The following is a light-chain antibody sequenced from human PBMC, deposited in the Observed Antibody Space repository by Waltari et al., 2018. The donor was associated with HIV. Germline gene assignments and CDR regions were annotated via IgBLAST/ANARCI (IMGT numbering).Light chain of an antibody. V-gene: IGLV2-14*01. J-gene: IGLJ1*01. CDR2: EVL. CDR3: SSYTINNDYV. CDR1: SSDVGRYTY. Sequence: QSALTQPASVSGSPGQSLTISCTATSSDVGRYTYFSWYQHHPGKAPKLMIYEVLNRPSGISNRFSGSKSGNTASLTISGLQAEDEADYYCSSYTINNDYVFGTGTRVTVL.